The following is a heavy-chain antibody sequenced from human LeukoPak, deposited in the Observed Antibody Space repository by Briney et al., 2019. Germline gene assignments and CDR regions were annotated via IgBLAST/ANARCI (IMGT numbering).Heavy chain of an antibody. CDR1: GFTFSSYA. V-gene: IGHV3-30-3*01. Sequence: GRSLRLSCAASGFTFSSYAMHWVRQAPGKGLEWVAVISYDGSNKYYADSVKGRFTISRDNSKNTLYLQMNSLRAEDTAVYYCARAPRSAKGLYDSWGQGTLVTVSS. CDR3: ARAPRSAKGLYDS. CDR2: ISYDGSNK. J-gene: IGHJ4*02. D-gene: IGHD2-15*01.